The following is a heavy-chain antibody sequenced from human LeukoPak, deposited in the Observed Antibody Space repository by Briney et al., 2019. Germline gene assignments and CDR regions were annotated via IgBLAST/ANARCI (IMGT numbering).Heavy chain of an antibody. J-gene: IGHJ1*01. V-gene: IGHV3-66*01. CDR2: IYSGGST. Sequence: GGSLRLSCAASGFTVSTNYMSWVRQAPGKGLEWVSLIYSGGSTYYADSVKGRFTISRDNSKNTLYLQMNSLRAEDTALYYCARGGIGYYDSSGSDEYFQHWEQGTLVTVSS. D-gene: IGHD3-22*01. CDR3: ARGGIGYYDSSGSDEYFQH. CDR1: GFTVSTNY.